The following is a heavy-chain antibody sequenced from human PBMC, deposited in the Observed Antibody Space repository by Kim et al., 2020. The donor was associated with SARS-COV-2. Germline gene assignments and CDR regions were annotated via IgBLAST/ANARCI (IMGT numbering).Heavy chain of an antibody. CDR2: ISYDGSNK. Sequence: GGSLRLSCAASGFTFSSYGMHWVRQAPGKGLEWVAVISYDGSNKYYADSVKGRFTISRDNSKNTLYLQMNSLRAEDTAVYYCAKDLRKAAAGNLIDYWGQGTLVTVSS. J-gene: IGHJ4*02. CDR1: GFTFSSYG. V-gene: IGHV3-30*18. CDR3: AKDLRKAAAGNLIDY. D-gene: IGHD6-13*01.